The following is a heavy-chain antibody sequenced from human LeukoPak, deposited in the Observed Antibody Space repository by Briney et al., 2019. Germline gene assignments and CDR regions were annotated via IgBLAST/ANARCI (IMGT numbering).Heavy chain of an antibody. CDR2: IWYDGSNK. Sequence: QPAGSLRLSCAASGFTFSSYGMHWVRQAPGKGLEWVAVIWYDGSNKYYAYSVKGRFTISRDNSKNTLYLQMNSLRAEDTAVYYCARDRWFGELFGYYFDYWGQGTLVTVPS. CDR1: GFTFSSYG. J-gene: IGHJ4*02. D-gene: IGHD3-10*01. CDR3: ARDRWFGELFGYYFDY. V-gene: IGHV3-33*01.